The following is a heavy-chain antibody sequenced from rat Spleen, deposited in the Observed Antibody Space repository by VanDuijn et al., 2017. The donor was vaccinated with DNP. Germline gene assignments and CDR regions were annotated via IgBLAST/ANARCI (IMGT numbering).Heavy chain of an antibody. CDR1: GFTFSDYY. V-gene: IGHV5-20*01. Sequence: EVQLVESGGDLVQPGRSLKLSCAVSGFTFSDYYMAWVRQAPTKGLEWVASISPSGGSTYYRDSVKGRFTISRDNAKSTLYLQMESLRSEDTATYYCAKMGPPYYYSSYIDYWGQGVMVTVSS. J-gene: IGHJ2*01. D-gene: IGHD1-2*01. CDR2: ISPSGGST. CDR3: AKMGPPYYYSSYIDY.